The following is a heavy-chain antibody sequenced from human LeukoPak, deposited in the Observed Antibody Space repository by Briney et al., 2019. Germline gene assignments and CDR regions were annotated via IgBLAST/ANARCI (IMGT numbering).Heavy chain of an antibody. Sequence: ASVKVSCKASGYTFTHYYMHWVRQAPGKGLEWMGRVDPEDGETLYADNFQGRLTLTADTSVDTVYLEVASLTSEDTAIYYCMTAPYDYDCSWGQGTLVTVSS. V-gene: IGHV1-69-2*01. D-gene: IGHD3-16*01. CDR2: VDPEDGET. CDR1: GYTFTHYY. CDR3: MTAPYDYDCS. J-gene: IGHJ5*02.